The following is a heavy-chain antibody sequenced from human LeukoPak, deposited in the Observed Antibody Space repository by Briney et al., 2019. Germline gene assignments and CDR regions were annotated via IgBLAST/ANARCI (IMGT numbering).Heavy chain of an antibody. Sequence: ASVKVSCKTSGYTFTNYAINWVRQAPGRRLEWMGWINAGNGNTKYSQEFQGRLTLTRDTSASTAYMELSSLRSEDTAVYYCATVQYGLGFAFNWFDPWGQGTLVTVSS. CDR3: ATVQYGLGFAFNWFDP. CDR1: GYTFTNYA. J-gene: IGHJ5*02. D-gene: IGHD3-10*01. V-gene: IGHV1-3*03. CDR2: INAGNGNT.